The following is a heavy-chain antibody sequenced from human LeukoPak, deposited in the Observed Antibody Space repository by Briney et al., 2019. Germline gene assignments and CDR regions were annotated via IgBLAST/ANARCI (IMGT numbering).Heavy chain of an antibody. D-gene: IGHD3-10*01. J-gene: IGHJ4*02. Sequence: ASVKVSCKASGYTFTGYYMHWVRQAPGQGLEWMGWINPNSGGTNYAQKFQGRVTMTRDTSISTAYMELSRLRSDDTAVYYCARDSKLSHYDSGSYYTGAHGYWGQGTLVTVSS. CDR2: INPNSGGT. V-gene: IGHV1-2*02. CDR3: ARDSKLSHYDSGSYYTGAHGY. CDR1: GYTFTGYY.